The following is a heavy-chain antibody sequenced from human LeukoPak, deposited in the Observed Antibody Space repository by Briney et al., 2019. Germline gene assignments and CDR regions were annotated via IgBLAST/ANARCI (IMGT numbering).Heavy chain of an antibody. V-gene: IGHV3-21*01. D-gene: IGHD4-17*01. CDR3: ARYHYGDYPMGHYYYYMDV. Sequence: PGGSLRLSCAASGFTFSSYSMNWVRQAPGKGLEWVSSISSSSSYIYYADSVKGRFTISRDNAKNSLYLQMNSLRAEDTAVYYCARYHYGDYPMGHYYYYMDVWGKGTTVTVSS. CDR1: GFTFSSYS. CDR2: ISSSSSYI. J-gene: IGHJ6*03.